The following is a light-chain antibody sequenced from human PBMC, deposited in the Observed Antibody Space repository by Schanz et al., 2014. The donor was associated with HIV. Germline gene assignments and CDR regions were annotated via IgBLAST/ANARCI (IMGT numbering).Light chain of an antibody. Sequence: QSALTQPASVSGSPGQSITISCTGTSNDVGTYNLVSWYQQHPGKAPQLMIYEVSKRPSGVSDRFSGSKSGNTASLTISGLQAEDEADYYCCSYTSSSTLVFGGGTKLTVL. V-gene: IGLV2-14*02. CDR2: EVS. J-gene: IGLJ2*01. CDR3: CSYTSSSTLV. CDR1: SNDVGTYNL.